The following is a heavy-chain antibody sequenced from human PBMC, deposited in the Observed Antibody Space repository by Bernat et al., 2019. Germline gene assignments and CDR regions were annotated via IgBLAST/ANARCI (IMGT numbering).Heavy chain of an antibody. V-gene: IGHV3-66*01. CDR2: IYSGGRT. CDR3: ARGRGDYGSGKLDY. Sequence: EVQLVESGGGLVQPGGSLRLSCAASGFTVSSNYMNWVRQAPGKGLEWVSVIYSGGRTYYADSVKGRFTISRDNSKNTLYLQMNSLRAEDAAVYYCARGRGDYGSGKLDYWGQGTLVTVSS. D-gene: IGHD3-10*01. J-gene: IGHJ4*02. CDR1: GFTVSSNY.